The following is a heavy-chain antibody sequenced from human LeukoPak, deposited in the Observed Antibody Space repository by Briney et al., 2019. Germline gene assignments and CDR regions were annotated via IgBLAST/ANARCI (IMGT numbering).Heavy chain of an antibody. D-gene: IGHD3-10*01. CDR1: GFTFSSYW. J-gene: IGHJ6*03. V-gene: IGHV3-48*04. CDR2: ISSSGSTI. CDR3: ARMGRAGYYYYMDV. Sequence: SGGSLRLSCAASGFTFSSYWMHWVRQAPGKGLEWVSYISSSGSTIYYADSVKGRFTISRDNAKNSLYLQMNSLRAEDTAVYYCARMGRAGYYYYMDVWGKGTTVTISS.